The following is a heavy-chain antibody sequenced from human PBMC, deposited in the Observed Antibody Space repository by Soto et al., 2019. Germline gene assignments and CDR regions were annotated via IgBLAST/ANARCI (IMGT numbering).Heavy chain of an antibody. D-gene: IGHD4-17*01. Sequence: TGGSLRLSCETSGFTFSNCVMTWVRQPPGKRLEWVSVITTNGHTAYADSVKGRFTISRDNSTSTAYMELSSLRSEDTAVYYCASPRGYDDYDFDYWGQGTLVTVSS. V-gene: IGHV3-23*01. J-gene: IGHJ4*02. CDR1: GFTFSNCV. CDR3: ASPRGYDDYDFDY. CDR2: ITTNGHT.